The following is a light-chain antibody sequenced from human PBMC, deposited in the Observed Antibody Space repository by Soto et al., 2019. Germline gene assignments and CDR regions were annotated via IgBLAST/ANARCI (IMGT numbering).Light chain of an antibody. J-gene: IGKJ2*01. CDR1: QSISTY. V-gene: IGKV1-39*01. Sequence: DIQMTQSPSSLSASVGDRVTITCRASQSISTYLNWYQQKPGKAPKVLIYAASSFQSGVPSGFSGTGSATYFILTISSLQPEDFATYYCQQCYSTPLTFGQGTKLEIK. CDR3: QQCYSTPLT. CDR2: AAS.